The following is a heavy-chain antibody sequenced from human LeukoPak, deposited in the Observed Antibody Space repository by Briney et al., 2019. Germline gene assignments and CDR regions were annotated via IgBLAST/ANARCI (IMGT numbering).Heavy chain of an antibody. CDR3: ARVSSAARQYYMDV. D-gene: IGHD6-6*01. J-gene: IGHJ6*03. Sequence: SPSQTLSLTCTVSGGSISSGDYYWSWIRQPPGKGLEWIGYIYYSGSTYYNPSLKSRVTMSMDTSKNQFSLKLSSVTAADTAIYYCARVSSAARQYYMDVWGTGTTVTVSS. CDR2: IYYSGST. CDR1: GGSISSGDYY. V-gene: IGHV4-30-4*01.